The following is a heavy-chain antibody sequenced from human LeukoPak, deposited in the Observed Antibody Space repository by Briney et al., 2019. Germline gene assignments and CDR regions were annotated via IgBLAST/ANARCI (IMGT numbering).Heavy chain of an antibody. V-gene: IGHV3-53*01. CDR2: MYSGGTA. CDR1: GFTFSSYA. CDR3: ARXPDY. Sequence: GGSLRLSCAASGFTFSSYAMSWVRQAPGKGLEWVSIMYSGGTASYADSVKGRFTVSRDNSKNTLYLQMNSLRAEDTAVYYCARXPDYWGQGTLVTVSS. J-gene: IGHJ4*02.